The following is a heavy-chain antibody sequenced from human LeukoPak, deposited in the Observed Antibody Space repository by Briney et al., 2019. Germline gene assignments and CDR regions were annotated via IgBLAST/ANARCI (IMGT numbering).Heavy chain of an antibody. CDR2: IRSDTKTI. CDR3: VRDYNWVFDY. J-gene: IGHJ4*02. CDR1: GFILANEP. D-gene: IGHD1-20*01. V-gene: IGHV3-48*01. Sequence: GGSLRLSCAASGFILANEPMNWVRQTPGKGLEWVAHIRSDTKTIVYADSVKGRFTISRDNAKNSLSLQMNSLRVEDTAVYYCVRDYNWVFDYWGQGALVTVSS.